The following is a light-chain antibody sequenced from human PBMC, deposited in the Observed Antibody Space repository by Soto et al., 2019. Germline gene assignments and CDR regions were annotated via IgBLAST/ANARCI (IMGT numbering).Light chain of an antibody. CDR2: GAS. Sequence: EIVLTQSPGTLSLSPGERATLSCRASQRLSTNYLAWYQRKPGQAPRLLIYGASSRATDIPRRFSGSGSGTDFTLTITRLEPEDFAVYYGQQYGDSPPTFGQGTKVEIK. J-gene: IGKJ1*01. CDR1: QRLSTNY. V-gene: IGKV3-20*01. CDR3: QQYGDSPPT.